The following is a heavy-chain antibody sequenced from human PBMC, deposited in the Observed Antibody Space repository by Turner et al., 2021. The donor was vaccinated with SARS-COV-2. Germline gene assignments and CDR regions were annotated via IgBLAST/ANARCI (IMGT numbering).Heavy chain of an antibody. CDR2: IVANTDKT. V-gene: IGHV3-23*01. CDR3: AKDRSWIGFDV. J-gene: IGHJ6*02. Sequence: EVQLLESGGGLVQPGGSRRLSCAASGSTFRSHGMNWVRQAPGRGLEWVSGIVANTDKTYYGDSVRGRFTISRDNSKDTLYLQMNSLRVEDTAIYYCAKDRSWIGFDVWGQGTTVTVSS. CDR1: GSTFRSHG. D-gene: IGHD3-10*01.